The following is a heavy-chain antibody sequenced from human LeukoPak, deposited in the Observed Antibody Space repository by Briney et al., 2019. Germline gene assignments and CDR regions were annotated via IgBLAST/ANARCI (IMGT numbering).Heavy chain of an antibody. Sequence: VASVKVSCKASGYTFSGYYMHWVRQAPGQGLEWMGWINPNSGGTNYAQKFQGRVTMTRDTSISTAYMELSRLRSDDTAVYYCARDRGCCSGGSCQNFDYWGQGTLVTVSS. CDR1: GYTFSGYY. CDR2: INPNSGGT. J-gene: IGHJ4*02. D-gene: IGHD2-15*01. CDR3: ARDRGCCSGGSCQNFDY. V-gene: IGHV1-2*02.